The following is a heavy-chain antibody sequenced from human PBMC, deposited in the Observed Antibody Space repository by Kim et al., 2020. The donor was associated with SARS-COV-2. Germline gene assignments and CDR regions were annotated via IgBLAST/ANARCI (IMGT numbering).Heavy chain of an antibody. D-gene: IGHD5-18*01. CDR1: GGTFSSYA. CDR2: IIPIFGTA. V-gene: IGHV1-69*13. J-gene: IGHJ5*02. CDR3: ARNTAMVPTHVWWFDP. Sequence: SVKVSCKASGGTFSSYAISWVRQAPGQGLEWMGGIIPIFGTANYAQKFQGRVTITADESTSTAYMELSSLRSEDTAVYYCARNTAMVPTHVWWFDPWGQGTLVTVSS.